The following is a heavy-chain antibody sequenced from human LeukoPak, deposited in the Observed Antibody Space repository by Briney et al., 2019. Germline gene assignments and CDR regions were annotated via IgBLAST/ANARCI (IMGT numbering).Heavy chain of an antibody. Sequence: PGGSLRLSCAVSGFTFSNFGLHWVRQAPGKGLEWVAFIQYDGNKDYYADSVKGRFTISRDNFKNTLYLQMNSLRAEDTAVYYCARGGPLLWFGELFPYFDYWGQGTLVTVSS. CDR1: GFTFSNFG. V-gene: IGHV3-30*02. CDR3: ARGGPLLWFGELFPYFDY. J-gene: IGHJ4*02. D-gene: IGHD3-10*01. CDR2: IQYDGNKD.